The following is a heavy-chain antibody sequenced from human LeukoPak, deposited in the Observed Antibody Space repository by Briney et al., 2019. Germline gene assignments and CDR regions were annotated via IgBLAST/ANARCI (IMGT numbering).Heavy chain of an antibody. CDR3: ASSIAVASDAFDI. V-gene: IGHV1-18*01. Sequence: ASVKVSCKASGGTFSSYAISWVRQAPGQGLEWMGWISAYNGNTNYAQKLQGRVTMTTDTSTSTAYMELRSLRSDDTAVYYCASSIAVASDAFDIWGQGTMVTVSS. CDR2: ISAYNGNT. D-gene: IGHD6-19*01. J-gene: IGHJ3*02. CDR1: GGTFSSYA.